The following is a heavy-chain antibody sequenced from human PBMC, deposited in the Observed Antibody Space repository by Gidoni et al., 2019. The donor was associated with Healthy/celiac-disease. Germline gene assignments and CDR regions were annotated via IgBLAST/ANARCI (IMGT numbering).Heavy chain of an antibody. CDR1: GFTFSSYA. V-gene: IGHV3-23*01. CDR3: AKDRGDYDFWSGYPLDY. Sequence: EVQLLESGGGLVQPGGSLRLSCAASGFTFSSYAMSWARQAPGKGLEWVSAISGSGGSTYYADSVKGRFTISRDNSKNTLYLQMNSLRAEDTAVYYCAKDRGDYDFWSGYPLDYWGQGTLVTVSS. D-gene: IGHD3-3*01. J-gene: IGHJ4*02. CDR2: ISGSGGST.